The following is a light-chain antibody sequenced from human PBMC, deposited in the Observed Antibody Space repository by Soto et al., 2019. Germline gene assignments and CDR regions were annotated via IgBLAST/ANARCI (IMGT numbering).Light chain of an antibody. CDR1: QSVSSSY. CDR2: GAS. Sequence: EIILTQSPDTLSLSPGERATLSCRASQSVSSSYLAWYQQKPGQAPRLLIYGASNRATGIPDRFSGSGSGTDFTLTISRLEPEDSAVYYCQQRHMWPITFGQGTRLEI. V-gene: IGKV3D-20*02. J-gene: IGKJ5*01. CDR3: QQRHMWPIT.